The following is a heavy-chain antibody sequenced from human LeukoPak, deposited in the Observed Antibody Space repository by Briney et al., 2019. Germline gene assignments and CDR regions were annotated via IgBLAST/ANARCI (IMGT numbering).Heavy chain of an antibody. CDR2: INPSAGSA. J-gene: IGHJ4*02. CDR1: GYTFTSYH. Sequence: ASVKVSCKASGYTFTSYHMHWVRQAPGQGLEWMGIINPSAGSASYAQKFQGRVTMTRDTSTSTVYMELSSLRSEDTAVYYCARASATAAHVFDYWGQGTLVTVSS. CDR3: ARASATAAHVFDY. V-gene: IGHV1-46*03. D-gene: IGHD2-21*02.